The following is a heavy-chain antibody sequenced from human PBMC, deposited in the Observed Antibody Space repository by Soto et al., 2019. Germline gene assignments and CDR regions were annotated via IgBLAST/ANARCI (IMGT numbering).Heavy chain of an antibody. CDR3: ASSCSRCQRGNWFDP. CDR2: IYHSGST. CDR1: GGSISSSNW. D-gene: IGHD6-13*01. J-gene: IGHJ5*02. Sequence: QVQLQESGPGLVKPSGTLSLTCAVSGGSISSSNWWSWVRQPPGKGLEWIGEIYHSGSTNYNPSLKSRVTISVDKSKNQFSLKLSSVTAADTAVYYCASSCSRCQRGNWFDPWGQGTLVTVSS. V-gene: IGHV4-4*02.